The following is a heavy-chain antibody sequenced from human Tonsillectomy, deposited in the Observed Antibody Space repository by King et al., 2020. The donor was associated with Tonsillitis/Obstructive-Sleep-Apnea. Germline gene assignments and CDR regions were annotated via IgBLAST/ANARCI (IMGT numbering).Heavy chain of an antibody. J-gene: IGHJ4*02. V-gene: IGHV2-5*02. CDR3: AQGYDFWSGYRVFFDY. Sequence: ITLKESGPTLVKPTQTLTLTCTFSGFSLSTSGVGVGWIRQPPGKALEWLALIYWDDDKRYSPSLKSRLTITKDTSKNQVVLTMTNMDPVDTATYYCAQGYDFWSGYRVFFDYRGQGTLVTLPP. D-gene: IGHD3-3*01. CDR2: IYWDDDK. CDR1: GFSLSTSGVG.